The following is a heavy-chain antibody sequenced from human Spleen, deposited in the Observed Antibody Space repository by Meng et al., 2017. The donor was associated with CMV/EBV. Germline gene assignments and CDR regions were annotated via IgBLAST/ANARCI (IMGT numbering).Heavy chain of an antibody. J-gene: IGHJ6*02. Sequence: GESLKISCAASGFTFSNAWMSWVRQAPGKGLEWVGRIKSKTYGGTTEYAASVRGRFTISRDDSKTTAYLQMNKLKTEDTAVYYCTRVVIYKAYGMDVWGQGTTVTVSS. V-gene: IGHV3-15*01. D-gene: IGHD2-21*01. CDR1: GFTFSNAW. CDR3: TRVVIYKAYGMDV. CDR2: IKSKTYGGTT.